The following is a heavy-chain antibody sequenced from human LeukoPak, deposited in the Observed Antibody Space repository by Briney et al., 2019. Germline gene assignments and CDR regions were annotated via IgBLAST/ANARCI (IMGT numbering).Heavy chain of an antibody. Sequence: GGSLRLSCAASEFSFSTYAMSWVRQAPGKGLEWVSTVSGTGGNTYYTDSVKGRFTISRDSSKDTLYLQMNSLRAEDTAVYYCAKMGACSKYYFDYWGQGTLVTVSS. CDR1: EFSFSTYA. V-gene: IGHV3-23*01. CDR2: VSGTGGNT. D-gene: IGHD2-21*02. CDR3: AKMGACSKYYFDY. J-gene: IGHJ4*02.